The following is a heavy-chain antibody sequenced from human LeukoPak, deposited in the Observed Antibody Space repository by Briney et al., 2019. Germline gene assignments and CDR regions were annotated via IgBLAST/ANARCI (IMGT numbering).Heavy chain of an antibody. J-gene: IGHJ4*02. Sequence: ASVKVSCKASGYTFTSYYMHWVRQAPGQGLEWMGIINPSGGSTSYAQKFQGRVTMTRDTSISTAYMELSRLRSDDTAVYYCARERITMVRGVPDYWGQGTLVTVSS. D-gene: IGHD3-10*01. V-gene: IGHV1-46*01. CDR2: INPSGGST. CDR3: ARERITMVRGVPDY. CDR1: GYTFTSYY.